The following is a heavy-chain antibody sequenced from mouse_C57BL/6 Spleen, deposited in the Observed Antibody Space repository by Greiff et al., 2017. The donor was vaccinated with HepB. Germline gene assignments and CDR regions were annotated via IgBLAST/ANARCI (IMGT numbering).Heavy chain of an antibody. V-gene: IGHV3-6*01. Sequence: EVKLQESGPGLVKPSQSLSLTCSVTGYSITSGYYWNWIRQFPGNKLEWMGYISYDGSNNYNPSLKNRISITRDTSKNQFFLKLNSVTTEDTATYYCARGGRGGWFAYWGQGTLVTVSA. CDR3: ARGGRGGWFAY. J-gene: IGHJ3*01. CDR1: GYSITSGYY. CDR2: ISYDGSN. D-gene: IGHD1-1*01.